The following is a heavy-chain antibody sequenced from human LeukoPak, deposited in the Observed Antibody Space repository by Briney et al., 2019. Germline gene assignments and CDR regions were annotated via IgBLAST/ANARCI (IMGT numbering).Heavy chain of an antibody. CDR1: GFTFSSYS. Sequence: GGSLRPSCAASGFTFSSYSMNWVRQAPGKGLEWVSYISSSSSTIYYADSVKGRFTISRDNAKNSLYLQMNSLRAEDTAVYYCARVGKVGATGALDVWGQGTLVTVSS. D-gene: IGHD1-26*01. J-gene: IGHJ3*01. CDR3: ARVGKVGATGALDV. V-gene: IGHV3-48*01. CDR2: ISSSSSTI.